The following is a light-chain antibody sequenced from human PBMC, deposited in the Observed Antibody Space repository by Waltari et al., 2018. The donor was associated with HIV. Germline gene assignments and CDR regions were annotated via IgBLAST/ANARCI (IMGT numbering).Light chain of an antibody. J-gene: IGKJ4*01. V-gene: IGKV4-1*01. CDR1: QSVLYSSNNQNY. CDR2: WAS. CDR3: QQYYSSPLT. Sequence: VMTQSPDSLAVSLGERATINCKSSQSVLYSSNNQNYLAWYQQKPGQPPKLLVYWASTRASGVPGRFSGSGSGTDFTLTISSLQAEDVAVYYCQQYYSSPLTFGGGTKVEIK.